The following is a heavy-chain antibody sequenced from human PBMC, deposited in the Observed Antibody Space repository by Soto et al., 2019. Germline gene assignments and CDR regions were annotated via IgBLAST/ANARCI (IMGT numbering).Heavy chain of an antibody. CDR2: IKSKTDGGTT. J-gene: IGHJ4*02. CDR1: GFTFTNAW. D-gene: IGHD3-16*01. Sequence: EVQLVESGGGLVKPGGSLRLSYAASGFTFTNAWMSWVRQAPGKGLEWVGRIKSKTDGGTTDYAAPVKGRFTISRDDSKDTLYLQMNSLKTEDTAVYYCTTAPFYDYVWGSSYWGQGTLVTVSS. V-gene: IGHV3-15*01. CDR3: TTAPFYDYVWGSSY.